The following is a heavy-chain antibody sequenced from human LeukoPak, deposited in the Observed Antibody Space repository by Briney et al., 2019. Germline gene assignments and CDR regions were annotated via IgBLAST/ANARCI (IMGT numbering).Heavy chain of an antibody. Sequence: PSETLSLTCSVSGGSISSANQYWSWIRQPAGKGLEWLGRIYTSGSTNYNPSLKSRVTISVDTSKNQFSLKLSSVTAADTAVYYCAMAKYYYYYYMDVWGKGTTVTISS. CDR1: GGSISSANQY. J-gene: IGHJ6*03. CDR2: IYTSGST. V-gene: IGHV4-61*02. CDR3: AMAKYYYYYYMDV.